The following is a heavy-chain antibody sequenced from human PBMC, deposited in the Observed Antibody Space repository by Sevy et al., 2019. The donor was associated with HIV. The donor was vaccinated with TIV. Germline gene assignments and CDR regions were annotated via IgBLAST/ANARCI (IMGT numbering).Heavy chain of an antibody. V-gene: IGHV3-21*01. CDR1: GFTFSNYY. D-gene: IGHD2-21*01. CDR3: ARLRVIASAPYYFDY. J-gene: IGHJ4*02. CDR2: ISSRSSYI. Sequence: GGSLRLSCAASGFTFSNYYMNWVRQAPGKGLEWVSSISSRSSYISYADSVKGRFTISRDNAKKSLYLQMNTLRAEDTAVYYCARLRVIASAPYYFDYWGQGALVTVSS.